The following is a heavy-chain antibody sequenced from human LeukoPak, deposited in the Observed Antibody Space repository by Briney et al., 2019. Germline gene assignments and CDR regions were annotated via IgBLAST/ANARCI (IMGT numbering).Heavy chain of an antibody. V-gene: IGHV3-33*01. CDR1: GFTFSSYG. D-gene: IGHD3-10*01. CDR3: TTDHVLLWFGELLPGGY. Sequence: GSLRLSCAASGFTFSSYGMHWVRQAPGKGLEWVAVIWYDGSNKYYADSVKGRFTISRDNSKNTLYLQMNSLRAEDTAVYYCTTDHVLLWFGELLPGGYWGQGTLVTVSS. CDR2: IWYDGSNK. J-gene: IGHJ4*02.